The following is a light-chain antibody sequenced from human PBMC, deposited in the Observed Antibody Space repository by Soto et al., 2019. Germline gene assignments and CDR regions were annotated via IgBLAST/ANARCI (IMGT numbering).Light chain of an antibody. V-gene: IGLV2-23*01. CDR3: GSYAGTWV. Sequence: QSGPTQPASVSGSPGQSITIPCSGTASDVRTHKPVSWYQQHPGKAPKLIIYEGTKRPSGVSDRFSASKSGNTASLTISGLQTEDEAHYYCGSYAGTWVFGGGTKLTVL. CDR2: EGT. J-gene: IGLJ3*02. CDR1: ASDVRTHKP.